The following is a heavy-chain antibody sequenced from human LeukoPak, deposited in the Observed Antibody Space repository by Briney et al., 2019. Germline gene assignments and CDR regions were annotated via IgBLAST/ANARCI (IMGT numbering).Heavy chain of an antibody. CDR3: TMGVELLPY. CDR1: GFTFSSSW. D-gene: IGHD2-15*01. J-gene: IGHJ4*02. CDR2: IKADGSEK. V-gene: IGHV3-7*01. Sequence: GGSLRLSCAASGFTFSSSWMSWVRQAPGKRLEWVANIKADGSEKHYVDSVKGRFTISRDNAKTSLYLQMNSLKVEDMAVYYCTMGVELLPYWGQGTLVTVSS.